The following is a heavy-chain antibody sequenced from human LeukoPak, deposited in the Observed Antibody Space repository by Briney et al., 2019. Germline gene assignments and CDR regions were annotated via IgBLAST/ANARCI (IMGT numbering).Heavy chain of an antibody. CDR2: IWYDGSNK. D-gene: IGHD3-22*01. CDR1: GFTFSTYG. J-gene: IGHJ1*01. CDR3: ARDGTYYYDSSGYYAEYFQH. Sequence: GGSLRLSCAASGFTFSTYGMHWVRQAPGKGLEWVAVIWYDGSNKYYADSVKGPFTISRDNSKNTLYLQMNSLRAEDTAVYYCARDGTYYYDSSGYYAEYFQHWGQGTLVTVSS. V-gene: IGHV3-33*01.